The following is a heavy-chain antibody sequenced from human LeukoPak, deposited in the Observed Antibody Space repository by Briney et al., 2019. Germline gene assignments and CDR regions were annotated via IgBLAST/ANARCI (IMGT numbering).Heavy chain of an antibody. V-gene: IGHV3-23*01. CDR3: AKDLHKAYYDFWSGYSNHRNFDY. Sequence: RSGGSLRLSCAASGFTFSSYAMSWVRQAPGKGLEWVSAISGSGGSTYYADSVKGRFTISRDNSKNTLYLQMNSLRAEDTAVYYCAKDLHKAYYDFWSGYSNHRNFDYWGRGTLVTVSS. CDR1: GFTFSSYA. CDR2: ISGSGGST. J-gene: IGHJ4*02. D-gene: IGHD3-3*01.